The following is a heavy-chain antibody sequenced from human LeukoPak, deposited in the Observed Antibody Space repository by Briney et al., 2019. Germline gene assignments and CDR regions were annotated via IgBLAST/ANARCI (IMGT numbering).Heavy chain of an antibody. CDR2: ISYDGSNK. J-gene: IGHJ4*02. CDR3: ATELITMVRGVTFDY. CDR1: GFTFSSYG. Sequence: PGRSLRLSRAASGFTFSSYGMHWVRQAPGKGLEWVAVISYDGSNKYYADSVKGRFTISRDNSKNTLYLQMNSLRAEDTAVYYCATELITMVRGVTFDYWGQGTLVTVSS. D-gene: IGHD3-10*01. V-gene: IGHV3-30*03.